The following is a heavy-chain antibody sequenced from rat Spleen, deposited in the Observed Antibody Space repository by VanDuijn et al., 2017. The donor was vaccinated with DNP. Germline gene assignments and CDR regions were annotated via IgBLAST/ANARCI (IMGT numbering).Heavy chain of an antibody. CDR3: ATSPGPNWFAY. J-gene: IGHJ3*01. D-gene: IGHD1-4*01. Sequence: EVQLVESGGGLVQAGRSLKLSCAASGFTFSDYNMIWIRQIPGKGLEWVASITSSGGYTYSPDSVKGRFTISRDNANHTLYLQMDSLRSEDTATYYCATSPGPNWFAYWGQGTLVTVSS. CDR1: GFTFSDYN. V-gene: IGHV5S23*01. CDR2: ITSSGGYT.